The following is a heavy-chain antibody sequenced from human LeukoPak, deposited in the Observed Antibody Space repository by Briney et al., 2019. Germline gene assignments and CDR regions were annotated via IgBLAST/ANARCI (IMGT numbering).Heavy chain of an antibody. V-gene: IGHV3-30*02. J-gene: IGHJ4*02. D-gene: IGHD3-10*02. CDR3: ATAPDVLDY. Sequence: PGGSLRLSCAASGFAFSTYAMHWVRQAPGKGLEWVAYIRFDGNNKNYADSVKGRVTISRDNSKKTLYLQVNNLRVEDTAVYYCATAPDVLDYWGQGTLVTVSS. CDR2: IRFDGNNK. CDR1: GFAFSTYA.